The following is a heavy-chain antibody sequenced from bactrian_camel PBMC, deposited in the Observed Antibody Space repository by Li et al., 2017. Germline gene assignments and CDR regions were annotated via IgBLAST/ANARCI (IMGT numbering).Heavy chain of an antibody. Sequence: HVQLVESGGGLVQPGGSLRLSCTTPGYAYRNYCLAWFRQAPGKEHEGVAAIDTDGRTNYADSVKGRFTISKDNAKNTLYLQMDSLRPEDTAMYYCATDHGVDCTMEHVDGNWGQGTQVTVS. V-gene: IGHV3S1*01. CDR3: ATDHGVDCTMEHVDGN. CDR2: IDTDGRT. CDR1: GYAYRNYC. J-gene: IGHJ4*01. D-gene: IGHD6*01.